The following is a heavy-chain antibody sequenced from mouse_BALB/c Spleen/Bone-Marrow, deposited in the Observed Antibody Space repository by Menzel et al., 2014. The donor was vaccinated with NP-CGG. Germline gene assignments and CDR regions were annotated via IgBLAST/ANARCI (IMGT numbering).Heavy chain of an antibody. CDR3: ARAPPYDFYTMDY. Sequence: EVQLQQSGGGLVKPGGSLKLSCAASGFTFSDFYMFWVRQTPEKRLEWVATISDGVSYTYYPDSVKGRFTISRDNARNNLYLQMSSLKSEDTAMYSCARAPPYDFYTMDYWGQGTSVTVSS. V-gene: IGHV5-4*02. CDR2: ISDGVSYT. CDR1: GFTFSDFY. D-gene: IGHD2-13*01. J-gene: IGHJ4*01.